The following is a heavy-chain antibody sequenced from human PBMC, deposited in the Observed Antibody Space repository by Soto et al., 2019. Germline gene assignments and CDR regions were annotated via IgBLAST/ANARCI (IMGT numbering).Heavy chain of an antibody. D-gene: IGHD3-22*01. V-gene: IGHV3-48*01. CDR1: GFTFSSYG. CDR3: ARDSDDSSGYYLLGVYYFDY. J-gene: IGHJ4*02. Sequence: EVQLVESGGGLVQPGGSLRLSCAASGFTFSSYGMNWVRQAPGKGLEWVSYISSSSSTIYYADSVKGRFTISRDNAKNSLYLQMNSLRAEDTAVYYCARDSDDSSGYYLLGVYYFDYWGQGTLVTVSS. CDR2: ISSSSSTI.